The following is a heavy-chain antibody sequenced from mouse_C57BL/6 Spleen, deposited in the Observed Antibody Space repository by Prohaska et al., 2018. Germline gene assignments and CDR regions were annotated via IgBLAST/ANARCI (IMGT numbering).Heavy chain of an antibody. Sequence: SVKISCKASGYAFSSSWMNWVKQRPGKGLEWIGRIYPGDGDTNYNGKFKGKATLTADKSSSTAYMQLSSLTSEDSAVYFCARGLPPDYWGQGTTLTVSS. CDR2: IYPGDGDT. D-gene: IGHD5-1*01. J-gene: IGHJ2*01. CDR1: GYAFSSSW. CDR3: ARGLPPDY. V-gene: IGHV1-82*01.